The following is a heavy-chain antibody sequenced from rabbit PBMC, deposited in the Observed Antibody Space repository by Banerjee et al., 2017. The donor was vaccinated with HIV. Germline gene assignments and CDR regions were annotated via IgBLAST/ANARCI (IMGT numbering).Heavy chain of an antibody. V-gene: IGHV1S45*01. CDR3: ARGGGGYAGYGHGDDAFDP. CDR1: GFDFSGSYW. D-gene: IGHD7-1*01. CDR2: IVSSSGVT. Sequence: QEQLVESGGGLVQPEGSLTLSCKASGFDFSGSYWMCWVRQAPGKGLELIACIVSSSGVTDYASWAKGRFTISKTSSTTVTLQMTSLTAADTATHFCARGGGGYAGYGHGDDAFDPWGPGTLVTVS. J-gene: IGHJ2*01.